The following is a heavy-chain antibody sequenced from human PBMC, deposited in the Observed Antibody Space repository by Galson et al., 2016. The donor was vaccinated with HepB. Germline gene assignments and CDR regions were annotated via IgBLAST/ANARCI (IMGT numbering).Heavy chain of an antibody. CDR1: GFTFDDYV. D-gene: IGHD6-19*01. Sequence: SLRLSCAASGFTFDDYVMHWVRQGPGKGLEWVSTISWNSGIIDYTDSVEGRFTIYRANAKNALYLQMNSLRVEETALYYWVSGVNGGGAASGWGYSLDYWGQGTLVTVSS. CDR2: ISWNSGII. V-gene: IGHV3-9*01. CDR3: VSGVNGGGAASGWGYSLDY. J-gene: IGHJ4*02.